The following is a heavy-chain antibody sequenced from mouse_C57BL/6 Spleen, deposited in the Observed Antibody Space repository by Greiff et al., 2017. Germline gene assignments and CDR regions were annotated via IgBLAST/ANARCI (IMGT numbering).Heavy chain of an antibody. D-gene: IGHD2-2*01. CDR2: IDPSDSYT. J-gene: IGHJ3*01. CDR1: GYTFTSYW. Sequence: VQLQQPGAELVRPGTSVKLSCKASGYTFTSYWMHWVKQRPGQGLEWIGVIDPSDSYTNYNQKFKGKATLTVDTSSSTAYMQLSSLTSEDSAVYYCARGDYGYDPLAYWGQGTLVTVSA. CDR3: ARGDYGYDPLAY. V-gene: IGHV1-59*01.